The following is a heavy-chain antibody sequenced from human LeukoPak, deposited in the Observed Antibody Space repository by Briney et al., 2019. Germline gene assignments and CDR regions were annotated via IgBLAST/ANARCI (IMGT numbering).Heavy chain of an antibody. CDR2: IKSKTDGGTT. J-gene: IGHJ4*02. CDR1: GFTFSNAW. V-gene: IGHV3-15*01. CDR3: TTDPLHYDILTVYFRGLDY. Sequence: GGSLRLSCAASGFTFSNAWMSWVRQAPGKGVEWVGRIKSKTDGGTTDYAAPVKGRFTISRDDSKNTLYLQMNGLETEDTAVYYCTTDPLHYDILTVYFRGLDYWGQGTLVTVSS. D-gene: IGHD3-9*01.